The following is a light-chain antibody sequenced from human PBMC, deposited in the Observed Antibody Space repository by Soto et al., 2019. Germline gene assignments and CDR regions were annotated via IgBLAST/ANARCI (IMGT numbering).Light chain of an antibody. CDR1: ESVGSSR. CDR2: AAS. J-gene: IGKJ4*02. CDR3: QQTNITPLA. V-gene: IGKV3-20*02. Sequence: GERATRLCRASESVGSSRLDWYQQNPGKAPKLLMYAASNRDGGIPSRFSGSESGTEFTLTISSLQSDDFATYYCQQTNITPLAFGGGTKVDIK.